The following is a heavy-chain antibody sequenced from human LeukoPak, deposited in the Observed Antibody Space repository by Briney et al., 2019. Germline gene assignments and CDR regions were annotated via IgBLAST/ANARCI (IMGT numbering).Heavy chain of an antibody. Sequence: PGGSLRLSCAASGFTFSSHGMNWVRQAPGKGLEWVANIKQDGSEKYYVDSVKGRFTISRDNAKNSLYLQMNSLRAEDTAVYYCARVRRYSSGTPMDVWGKGTTVTISS. D-gene: IGHD6-19*01. J-gene: IGHJ6*03. CDR2: IKQDGSEK. CDR3: ARVRRYSSGTPMDV. CDR1: GFTFSSHG. V-gene: IGHV3-7*01.